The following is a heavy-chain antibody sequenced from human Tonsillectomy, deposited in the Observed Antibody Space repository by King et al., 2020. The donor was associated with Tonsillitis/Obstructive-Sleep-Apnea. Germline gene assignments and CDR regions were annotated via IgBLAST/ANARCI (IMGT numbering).Heavy chain of an antibody. CDR1: GFTFSSYW. CDR2: INSDGSST. J-gene: IGHJ6*02. Sequence: VQLVESGGGLVQPGGSLRLSCAASGFTFSSYWMHWVRQAPGKGLVWVSRINSDGSSTSYADSVEGRFTISRDNAKNTLYLQMNSLRAEDTAVYYCAREPGVYDFWSGYSPTAYGMDVWGQGTTVTVSS. V-gene: IGHV3-74*01. D-gene: IGHD3-3*01. CDR3: AREPGVYDFWSGYSPTAYGMDV.